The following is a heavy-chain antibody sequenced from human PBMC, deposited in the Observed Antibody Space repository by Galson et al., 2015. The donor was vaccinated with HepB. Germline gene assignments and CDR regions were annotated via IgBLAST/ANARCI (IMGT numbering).Heavy chain of an antibody. J-gene: IGHJ5*02. CDR2: ISYDGSNK. V-gene: IGHV3-30*18. Sequence: SLRLSCAASGFTFSSYGMHWVRQAPGKGLEWVAVISYDGSNKYYADSVKGRFTISRDNSKNTLYLQMNSLRAEDPAVYYCAKSGGGFLEWLFPNNWFDPWGQGTLVTVSS. CDR1: GFTFSSYG. CDR3: AKSGGGFLEWLFPNNWFDP. D-gene: IGHD3-3*01.